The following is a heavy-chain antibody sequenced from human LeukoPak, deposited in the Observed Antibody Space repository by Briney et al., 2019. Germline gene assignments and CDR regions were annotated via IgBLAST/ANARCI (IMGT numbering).Heavy chain of an antibody. CDR1: GGSISSYY. V-gene: IGHV4-59*08. J-gene: IGHJ3*02. CDR2: IYYSGST. CDR3: ARHVILRFDAFDI. Sequence: PSETLSLTCTVSGGSISSYYWSWIRQPPGKGLEWIGYIYYSGSTNYNPSLKSRVTISVDTSKNQFSLKLSSVTAADTAVYYCARHVILRFDAFDIWGQGTMVTVSS.